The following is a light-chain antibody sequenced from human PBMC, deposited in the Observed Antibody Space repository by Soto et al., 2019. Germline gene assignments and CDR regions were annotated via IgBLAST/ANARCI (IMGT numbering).Light chain of an antibody. Sequence: PVLTQPPSVSGAPGQRVTISCTGSSSNIGAGYDVHWYQQLPGTAPKLLIYGNINRPSGVPDRFSGSKSGTSASLAITGLQAEDEADYYCQSYDSSLSGSRVFGGGTKLTVL. CDR2: GNI. CDR1: SSNIGAGYD. J-gene: IGLJ2*01. CDR3: QSYDSSLSGSRV. V-gene: IGLV1-40*01.